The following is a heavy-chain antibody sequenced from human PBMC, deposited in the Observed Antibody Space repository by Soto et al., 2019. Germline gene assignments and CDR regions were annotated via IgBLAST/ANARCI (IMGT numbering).Heavy chain of an antibody. CDR3: GRDLSYGSGSD. CDR2: IWHDGSKK. J-gene: IGHJ4*02. V-gene: IGHV3-33*01. CDR1: GFTFSHHG. Sequence: QVQLVESGGGVVQPGRSLRLSCAASGFTFSHHGMHWVRQAPGKGLQWVAAIWHDGSKKYHVDSVKGRFTISRDDSKSTLYLQMNSLRAEDTAVYYCGRDLSYGSGSDWGQRTIVTVSS. D-gene: IGHD3-10*01.